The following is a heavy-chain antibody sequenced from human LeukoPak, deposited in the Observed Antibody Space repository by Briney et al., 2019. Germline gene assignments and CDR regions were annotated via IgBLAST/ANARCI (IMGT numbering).Heavy chain of an antibody. CDR1: DGSISSSSYY. D-gene: IGHD1-26*01. J-gene: IGHJ4*02. CDR2: IYYSGST. Sequence: SETLSLTCTVSDGSISSSSYYWGWIRQPPGKGLEWIGSIYYSGSTYYNPSLKSRVTISVDTSKNQFSLKLNSVTAADTAVYYCASLVGATGSAYWGQGTLVTVSS. V-gene: IGHV4-39*01. CDR3: ASLVGATGSAY.